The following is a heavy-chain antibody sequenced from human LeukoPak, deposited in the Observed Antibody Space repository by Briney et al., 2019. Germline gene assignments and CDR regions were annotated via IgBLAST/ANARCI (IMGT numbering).Heavy chain of an antibody. CDR2: MNPNSGNT. CDR1: GYTFTSYD. J-gene: IGHJ5*02. V-gene: IGHV1-8*01. D-gene: IGHD3-10*01. CDR3: ARTMVRGVIDGFDP. Sequence: ASVKVSCKASGYTFTSYDINWVRQATGQGLEWMGWMNPNSGNTGYAQKCQGRVTMTRNTSISTAYMELSSLRSEDTAVYYCARTMVRGVIDGFDPWGQGTLVTVSS.